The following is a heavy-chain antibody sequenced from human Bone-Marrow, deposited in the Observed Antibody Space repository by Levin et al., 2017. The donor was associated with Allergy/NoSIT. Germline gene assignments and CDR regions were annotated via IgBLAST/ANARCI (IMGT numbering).Heavy chain of an antibody. D-gene: IGHD2-21*01. Sequence: SETLSLTCSVAGGSINSDCCNWGWIRQPPGKGLEWLGSVFYTGRTYYNPSLKSRVTISIDTSKNQFSLKLNSLTATDTAVYYCVRNAYWLGRNDYWGQGILVNVSP. V-gene: IGHV4-39*01. CDR1: GGSINSDCCN. J-gene: IGHJ4*02. CDR2: VFYTGRT. CDR3: VRNAYWLGRNDY.